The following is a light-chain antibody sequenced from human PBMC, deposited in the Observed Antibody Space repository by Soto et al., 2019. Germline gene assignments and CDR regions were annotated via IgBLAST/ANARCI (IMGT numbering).Light chain of an antibody. CDR1: QSVITY. V-gene: IGKV3-11*01. Sequence: EIVWTQSPATLSLSPGEGAILSCRASQSVITYLAWYQQKPGQAPRLLIFDASNMATGIPARFSGSGSGTDFTLTISSLEPEDFAVYYCQQRADWPATFGPGTKVDIK. CDR2: DAS. CDR3: QQRADWPAT. J-gene: IGKJ3*01.